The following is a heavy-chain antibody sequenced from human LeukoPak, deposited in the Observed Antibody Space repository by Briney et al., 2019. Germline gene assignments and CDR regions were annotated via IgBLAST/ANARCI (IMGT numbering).Heavy chain of an antibody. CDR3: ARGDSSSWYSRSKGAFDY. V-gene: IGHV4-30-4*02. CDR1: GGSISSGDYY. CDR2: IYYSGST. J-gene: IGHJ4*02. Sequence: SETLSLTCTVSGGSISSGDYYWSWIRQPPGKGLDWIGYIYYSGSTYYNPSLKSRVTISVDTSKNQFSLKLSSVTAADTAVYYCARGDSSSWYSRSKGAFDYWGQGTLVTVSS. D-gene: IGHD6-13*01.